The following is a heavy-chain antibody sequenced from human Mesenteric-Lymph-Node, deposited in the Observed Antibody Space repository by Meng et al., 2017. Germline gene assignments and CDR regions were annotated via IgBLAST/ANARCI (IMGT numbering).Heavy chain of an antibody. Sequence: QVQLQESGPGLVKPSQTLSLTCTVSGGSVRNGNYYWSWIRQPPGKGLEWIGYIYYSGNTFYNPSLKSQVTISVDTSKNQFSLKLTSVTAADTAVYYCAGLTFTNYFDPWGQGTLVTVSS. CDR3: AGLTFTNYFDP. D-gene: IGHD4/OR15-4a*01. V-gene: IGHV4-30-4*01. CDR1: GGSVRNGNYY. CDR2: IYYSGNT. J-gene: IGHJ5*02.